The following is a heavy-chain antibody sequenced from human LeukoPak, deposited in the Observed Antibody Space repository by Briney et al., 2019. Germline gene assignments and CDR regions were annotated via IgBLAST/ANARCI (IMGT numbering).Heavy chain of an antibody. D-gene: IGHD3-3*01. CDR1: GYTFTSYD. CDR2: MNPNSGNT. Sequence: ASVKVSCKASGYTFTSYDINWVRQATGQGLEWMGWMNPNSGNTGYAQKFQGRVTITMNTSISTAYMELSSLRSEDTAVYYCARGPNHYDFWSGYYTGIAGRSQSPYYYYYMDVWGKGTTVTVSS. J-gene: IGHJ6*03. V-gene: IGHV1-8*03. CDR3: ARGPNHYDFWSGYYTGIAGRSQSPYYYYYMDV.